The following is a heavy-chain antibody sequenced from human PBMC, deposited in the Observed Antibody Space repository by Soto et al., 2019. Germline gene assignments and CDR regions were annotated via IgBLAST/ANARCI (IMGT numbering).Heavy chain of an antibody. CDR3: SRVATGSYNWFDP. Sequence: EVELVESGGGLVQPGGSLRLSCAASGFSFSTYWMHWVRQAPGKGLVWVSGINSDGSRINYGDSVKGRFTVSRDNAKNTVYLQMNRLRADDTAVSDCSRVATGSYNWFDPWGQGTLVSVSS. J-gene: IGHJ5*02. D-gene: IGHD2-15*01. V-gene: IGHV3-74*01. CDR2: INSDGSRI. CDR1: GFSFSTYW.